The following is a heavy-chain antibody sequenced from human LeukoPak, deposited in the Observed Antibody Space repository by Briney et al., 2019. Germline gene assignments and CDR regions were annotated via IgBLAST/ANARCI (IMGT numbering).Heavy chain of an antibody. D-gene: IGHD3-22*01. CDR1: GGSISSSSYY. J-gene: IGHJ4*02. CDR3: ARQTYYYDSSGYLYFDY. Sequence: PSETLSLTCTVSGGSISSSSYYWRWIRQPPGKGLEWIGSIYYSGSTYYNPSLKSRVTISVDTSKKQFSLKLSSVTAADTAVYYCARQTYYYDSSGYLYFDYWGQGTLVTVSS. V-gene: IGHV4-39*07. CDR2: IYYSGST.